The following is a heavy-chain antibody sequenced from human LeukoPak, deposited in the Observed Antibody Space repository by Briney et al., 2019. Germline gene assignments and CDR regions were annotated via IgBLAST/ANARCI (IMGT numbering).Heavy chain of an antibody. CDR1: GGSISSYY. D-gene: IGHD5-18*01. V-gene: IGHV4-59*08. J-gene: IGHJ4*02. CDR2: IYYSGST. Sequence: PSETLSLTCTVSGGSISSYYWSWIRQPPGKGLEWIGYIYYSGSTNYNPSLKSRVTISVDTSKNQFSLKLSSVTAADTAVYYCARHVVGYSYIYYFDYWGQGTLVTVSS. CDR3: ARHVVGYSYIYYFDY.